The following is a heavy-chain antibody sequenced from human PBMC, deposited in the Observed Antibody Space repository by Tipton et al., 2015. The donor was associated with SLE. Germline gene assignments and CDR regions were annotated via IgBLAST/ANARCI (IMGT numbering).Heavy chain of an antibody. J-gene: IGHJ4*02. CDR2: INHSGST. D-gene: IGHD2-2*01. V-gene: IGHV4-34*01. CDR1: GGSFSGYY. CDR3: ARMSTSSRIFDY. Sequence: TLSLTCAVYGGSFSGYYWSWIRQPAGKGLEWIGEINHSGSTNYNPSLKSRVTISVDTSKNQFSLKLSSVTAADTAVYYCARMSTSSRIFDYWGQGTLVTVSS.